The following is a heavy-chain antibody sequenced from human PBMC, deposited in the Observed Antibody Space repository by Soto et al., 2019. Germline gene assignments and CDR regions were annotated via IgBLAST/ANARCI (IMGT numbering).Heavy chain of an antibody. CDR1: GGTFSSYA. V-gene: IGHV1-69*01. Sequence: QVQLVQSGAEVQKPGSSVKVSCKASGGTFSSYAISWVRQAPGQGLEWMGGIIPIFGTANYAQKFQGRVTITADESTSTAYMELSSLRSEDTAVYYCARRPRDGYPEGNWYFDLWGRGTLVTVSS. CDR3: ARRPRDGYPEGNWYFDL. CDR2: IIPIFGTA. D-gene: IGHD5-12*01. J-gene: IGHJ2*01.